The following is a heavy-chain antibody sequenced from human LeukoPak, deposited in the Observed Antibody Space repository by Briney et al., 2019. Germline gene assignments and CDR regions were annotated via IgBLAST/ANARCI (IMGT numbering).Heavy chain of an antibody. J-gene: IGHJ4*02. CDR2: IYPGDSDT. V-gene: IGHV5-51*01. Sequence: GASLKISCQGSGYSFTSYWIGWVRQMPGKGLEWMGIIYPGDSDTRYSPSFQGQVTISADKSISTAYLQWSSLKASDTAMYYCARAHDSGYSGYDHFDYWGQGTLVTVSS. D-gene: IGHD5-12*01. CDR3: ARAHDSGYSGYDHFDY. CDR1: GYSFTSYW.